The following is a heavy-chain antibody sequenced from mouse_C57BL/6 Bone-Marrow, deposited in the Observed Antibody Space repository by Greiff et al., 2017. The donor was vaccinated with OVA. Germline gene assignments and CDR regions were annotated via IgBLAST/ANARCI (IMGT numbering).Heavy chain of an antibody. J-gene: IGHJ2*01. Sequence: VQLQQSGAELVRPGASVKLSCTASGFNIKDYYMHWVKQRPEQGLEWIGWIDPENGDTEYASKFQGKATITADTSSNTAYLQLSSLTSEDTAVYYCTTRGLLPFDYWGQGTTLTVSS. V-gene: IGHV14-4*01. CDR2: IDPENGDT. D-gene: IGHD2-3*01. CDR3: TTRGLLPFDY. CDR1: GFNIKDYY.